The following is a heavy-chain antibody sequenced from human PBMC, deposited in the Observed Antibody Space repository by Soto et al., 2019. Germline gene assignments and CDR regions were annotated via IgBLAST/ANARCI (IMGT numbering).Heavy chain of an antibody. CDR2: INPNRGGT. V-gene: IGHV1-2*04. CDR3: ARIGPPNYDFWSGPDYYYYGMDV. CDR1: GYTFTGYY. Sequence: ASVKVSCKASGYTFTGYYMHWVRQAPGQGLEWMGWINPNRGGTNYAQKIQGWVTMTRDTSISTAYMELSRLRSDDTAVYYCARIGPPNYDFWSGPDYYYYGMDVWGQGTTVTVSS. J-gene: IGHJ6*02. D-gene: IGHD3-3*01.